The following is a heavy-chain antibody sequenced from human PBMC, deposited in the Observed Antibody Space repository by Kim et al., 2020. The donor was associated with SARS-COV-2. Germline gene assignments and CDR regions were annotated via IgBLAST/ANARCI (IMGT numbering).Heavy chain of an antibody. Sequence: GGSLRLSCAASGFTFSSYDMHLVRQATGKGLEWVSAIGTAGDTYYPGSVKGRFTISRENAKNSLYLQMNSLRAGDTAVYYCARSTYYYGSGSPFDYWGQGTLVTVSS. V-gene: IGHV3-13*01. J-gene: IGHJ4*02. CDR3: ARSTYYYGSGSPFDY. CDR2: IGTAGDT. CDR1: GFTFSSYD. D-gene: IGHD3-10*01.